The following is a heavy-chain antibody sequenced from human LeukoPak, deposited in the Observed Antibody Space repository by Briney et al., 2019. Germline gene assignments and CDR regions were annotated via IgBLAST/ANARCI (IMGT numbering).Heavy chain of an antibody. CDR3: ASPYDSSGYYYFDI. CDR2: IYYSGST. D-gene: IGHD3-22*01. V-gene: IGHV4-61*01. J-gene: IGHJ3*02. Sequence: TASETLSLTCTVSGGSISSSSYYWSWIRQPPGKGLEWIGYIYYSGSTNYNPSLKSRVTISVDTSKNQFSLKLSSVTAADTAVYYCASPYDSSGYYYFDIWGQGTMVTVSS. CDR1: GGSISSSSYY.